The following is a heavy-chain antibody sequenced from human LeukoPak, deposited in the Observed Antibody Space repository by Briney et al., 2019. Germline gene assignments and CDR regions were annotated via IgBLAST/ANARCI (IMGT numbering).Heavy chain of an antibody. D-gene: IGHD3-10*01. V-gene: IGHV3-33*01. CDR2: IWYDGSNK. CDR3: ARERGDILMPNWFDP. CDR1: GFTFSSYG. Sequence: GGSLRLSCAASGFTFSSYGMHWVRQAPGKGLQWVALIWYDGSNKYYSNSVKGRFTISRDNSKKTLYLQMNSLRAEDTAVYYCARERGDILMPNWFDPRGQGTLVTVSS. J-gene: IGHJ5*02.